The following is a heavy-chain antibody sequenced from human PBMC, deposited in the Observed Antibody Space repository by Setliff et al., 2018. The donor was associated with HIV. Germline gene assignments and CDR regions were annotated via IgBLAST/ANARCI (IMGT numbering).Heavy chain of an antibody. CDR1: GGFISSSSYY. CDR3: ARHFPSISLFFGDPGPFDR. CDR2: IFNDGRT. Sequence: KPSETLCLTCTVSGGFISSSSYYWGWIRQPPGKGLEWIGSIFNDGRTYYNPSLKSRITIPMDTSTNQFSLKLSSVTAADTAVYFCARHFPSISLFFGDPGPFDRWGQGALVTSPQ. V-gene: IGHV4-39*01. J-gene: IGHJ4*02. D-gene: IGHD3-10*01.